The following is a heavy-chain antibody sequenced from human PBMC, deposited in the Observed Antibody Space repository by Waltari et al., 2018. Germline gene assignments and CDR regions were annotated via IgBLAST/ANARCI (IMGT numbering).Heavy chain of an antibody. Sequence: QVQLVQSGAEVKKPGASVKVSCTVSGYTLTELSMHWVRQAPGKGLEWMGGCGPGEEETIYGPKCQGRVTRTEDTSPDAACVEVSSLGSEDTAGYYCATVDGGALVPAASYLRHWGQGTLVTV. J-gene: IGHJ1*01. D-gene: IGHD2-2*01. CDR1: GYTLTELS. CDR2: CGPGEEET. V-gene: IGHV1-24*01. CDR3: ATVDGGALVPAASYLRH.